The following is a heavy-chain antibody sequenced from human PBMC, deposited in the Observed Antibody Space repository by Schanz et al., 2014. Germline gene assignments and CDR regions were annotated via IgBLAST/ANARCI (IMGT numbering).Heavy chain of an antibody. CDR3: ARDRQQLVGRIGYYYGMDV. Sequence: QVQLVESGGGVVQPGGSLRLSCAASGFTVSSNYMSWVRQAPGKGLEWVAVISYDGSHKDYADSVKGRFTISRDNSKNTLYLQMNSLRAEDTAVYYCARDRQQLVGRIGYYYGMDVWGQGTTVTVSS. CDR2: ISYDGSHK. D-gene: IGHD6-13*01. V-gene: IGHV3-30*03. J-gene: IGHJ6*02. CDR1: GFTVSSNY.